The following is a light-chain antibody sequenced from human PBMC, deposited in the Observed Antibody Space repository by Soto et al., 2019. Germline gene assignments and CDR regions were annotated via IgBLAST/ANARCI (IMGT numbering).Light chain of an antibody. V-gene: IGKV3-20*01. J-gene: IGKJ1*01. CDR2: GAS. CDR1: QSVRSSY. Sequence: EIVLTQSPVTLSVSPGEGATLSCRASQSVRSSYLAWYQQRPGQAPRLLIYGASSRATGIPDRFSGSGSGTDFTLTINRLEPEDFAVYYCQQYDSSPRTFGQGTKVDIK. CDR3: QQYDSSPRT.